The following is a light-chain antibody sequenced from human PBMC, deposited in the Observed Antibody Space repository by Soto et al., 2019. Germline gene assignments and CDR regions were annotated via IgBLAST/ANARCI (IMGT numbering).Light chain of an antibody. CDR1: RSVSSN. CDR3: QQYNDWPPYT. V-gene: IGKV3-15*01. CDR2: GAS. Sequence: EIVMTQSPATLSVSPGERATLSCRASRSVSSNLAWYQQKPGQAPRLLIYGASTRATGIPARFSGSGSGTEFTLTISGLQSEDFAVYYCQQYNDWPPYTFGQGTKLEIK. J-gene: IGKJ2*01.